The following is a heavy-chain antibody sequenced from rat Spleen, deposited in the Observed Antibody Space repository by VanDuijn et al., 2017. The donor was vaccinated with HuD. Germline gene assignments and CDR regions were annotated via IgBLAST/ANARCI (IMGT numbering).Heavy chain of an antibody. CDR2: ISYDGSST. CDR3: ARYGSFDNWFAY. Sequence: EVKLVESGGGLVQPGRSLKLSCAASGFTFRNYDMAWVRQAPTMGLEWVATISYDGSSTYYRDSVKGRFTISRDTAQNTLFLQMDSLKSEDTATYYCARYGSFDNWFAYWGQGVKVTVSS. J-gene: IGHJ2*01. V-gene: IGHV5-29*01. CDR1: GFTFRNYD. D-gene: IGHD1-8*01.